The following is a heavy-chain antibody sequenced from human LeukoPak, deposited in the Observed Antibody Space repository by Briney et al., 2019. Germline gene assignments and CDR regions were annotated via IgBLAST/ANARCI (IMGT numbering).Heavy chain of an antibody. CDR1: GYTFTSYG. D-gene: IGHD3-22*01. CDR3: ARGRDSSGYGSDY. J-gene: IGHJ4*02. Sequence: SVKVSCKASGYTFTSYGISWVRQAPGQGLEWMGGIIPIFGTANYAQKFQGRVTITADESTSTAYMELSSLRSEDTAVYYCARGRDSSGYGSDYWGQGTLVTVSS. CDR2: IIPIFGTA. V-gene: IGHV1-69*13.